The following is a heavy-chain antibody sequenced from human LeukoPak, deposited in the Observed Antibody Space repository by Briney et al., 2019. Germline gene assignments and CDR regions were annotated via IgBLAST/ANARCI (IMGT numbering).Heavy chain of an antibody. CDR3: AHGSMYQLDY. CDR1: GFSFSSHG. J-gene: IGHJ4*02. V-gene: IGHV3-23*01. CDR2: IIGGAGGT. D-gene: IGHD2-2*01. Sequence: QTGGSLRLSCAASGFSFSSHGMSWVRQAPGKGLEWVSGIIGGAGGTYYADFVKGRFTISRDNAKNTLYLQMNSLRAEDTAVYYCAHGSMYQLDYWGQGTLVTVSS.